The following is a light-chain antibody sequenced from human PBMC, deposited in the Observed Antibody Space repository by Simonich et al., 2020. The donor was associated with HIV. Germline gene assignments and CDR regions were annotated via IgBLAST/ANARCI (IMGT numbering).Light chain of an antibody. J-gene: IGLJ3*02. CDR1: KLGDKY. CDR2: QDR. CDR3: QAWDSSTGV. V-gene: IGLV3-1*01. Sequence: SYELTQPPSVSVSPGQTASITCSGDKLGDKYACWYQQKPGQSHVLVIYQDRKRPSGIPERFSGSNSGNTATLTISGTQAMDEADYYCQAWDSSTGVFGGGTKLTVL.